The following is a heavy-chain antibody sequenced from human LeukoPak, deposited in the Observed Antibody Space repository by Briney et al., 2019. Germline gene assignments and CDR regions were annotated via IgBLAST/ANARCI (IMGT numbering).Heavy chain of an antibody. Sequence: GGSLRLSCAASGFTFSNAWMSWVRQAPGKGLEWVSSISSSSSYIYYADSVKGRFTISRDNAKNSLYLQMNSLRAEDTAVYYCARFVEGQDYWGQGTLVTVSS. CDR2: ISSSSSYI. V-gene: IGHV3-21*01. J-gene: IGHJ4*02. D-gene: IGHD6-6*01. CDR1: GFTFSNAW. CDR3: ARFVEGQDY.